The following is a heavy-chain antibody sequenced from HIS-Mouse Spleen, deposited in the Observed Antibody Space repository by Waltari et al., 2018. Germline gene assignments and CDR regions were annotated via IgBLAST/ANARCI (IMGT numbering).Heavy chain of an antibody. D-gene: IGHD6-13*01. Sequence: QLQLQESGPGLVKPSETLSRTCTVSGGAISSSSYYWGWIRQPPGKGLDWIGSIYYSGSTYYNPSLKSRVTISVDTSKNQFSLKLSSVTAADTAVYYCAREIPYSSSWYDWYFDLWGRGTLVTVSS. CDR1: GGAISSSSYY. J-gene: IGHJ2*01. CDR3: AREIPYSSSWYDWYFDL. CDR2: IYYSGST. V-gene: IGHV4-39*07.